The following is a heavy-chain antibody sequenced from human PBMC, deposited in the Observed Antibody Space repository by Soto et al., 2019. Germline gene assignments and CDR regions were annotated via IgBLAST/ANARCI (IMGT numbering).Heavy chain of an antibody. V-gene: IGHV4-30-2*01. CDR2: IYHSGST. D-gene: IGHD3-16*02. J-gene: IGHJ4*02. Sequence: PSETLSLTCAVSGGSISSGGYSWSWIRQPPGKGLEWIGYIYHSGSTYYNPSLKSRVTISVDRSKNQFSLKLSSVTAADTAVYYCARVRGDYVWGSYRYSFGYFDYWGQGTLVTVSS. CDR1: GGSISSGGYS. CDR3: ARVRGDYVWGSYRYSFGYFDY.